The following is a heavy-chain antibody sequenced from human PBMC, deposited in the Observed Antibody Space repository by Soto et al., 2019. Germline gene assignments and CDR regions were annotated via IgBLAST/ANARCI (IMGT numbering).Heavy chain of an antibody. Sequence: ETLSLTCAVYGGSFSGYYWSWIRQPPGKGLEWIGEINHSGSTNYNPPLKSRVTISVDTSKNQFSLKLSSVTAADTAVYFCAREVVLTKWYFDNWGQGISVTVSS. CDR2: INHSGST. CDR3: AREVVLTKWYFDN. V-gene: IGHV4-34*01. CDR1: GGSFSGYY. D-gene: IGHD1-26*01. J-gene: IGHJ4*02.